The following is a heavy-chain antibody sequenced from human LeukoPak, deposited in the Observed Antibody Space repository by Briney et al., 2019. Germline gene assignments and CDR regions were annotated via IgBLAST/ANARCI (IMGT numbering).Heavy chain of an antibody. J-gene: IGHJ4*02. D-gene: IGHD3-10*01. V-gene: IGHV3-9*01. Sequence: HPGRSLRLSCAASGFTLDDYAMHWVRQAPGKGLEWVSGISWNSGSIGYADSVKGRFTISRDNAKNSLYLQMNSLRAEDTALYYCAKGGYYYGSGSYPDYWGQGTLVTVSS. CDR2: ISWNSGSI. CDR3: AKGGYYYGSGSYPDY. CDR1: GFTLDDYA.